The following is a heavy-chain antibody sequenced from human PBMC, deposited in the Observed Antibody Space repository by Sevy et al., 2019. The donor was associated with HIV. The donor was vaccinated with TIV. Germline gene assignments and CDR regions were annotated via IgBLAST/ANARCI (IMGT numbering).Heavy chain of an antibody. CDR3: ARVPVAASWFDP. CDR2: IYYSGNT. J-gene: IGHJ5*02. D-gene: IGHD2-15*01. CDR1: GGSISSYY. V-gene: IGHV4-59*01. Sequence: SETLSLTCTVSGGSISSYYWSWIRQPPGKGLEWIGYIYYSGNTNYNPSPKSRVTISVDTSKSQFSLKLSSVTAADTAVYYCARVPVAASWFDPWGQGTLVTVSS.